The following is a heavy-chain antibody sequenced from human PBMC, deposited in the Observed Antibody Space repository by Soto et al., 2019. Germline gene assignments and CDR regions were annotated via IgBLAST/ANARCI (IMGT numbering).Heavy chain of an antibody. J-gene: IGHJ5*02. D-gene: IGHD6-13*01. CDR1: GYTFTGYY. CDR3: ARLSIEAAGTFDWFDP. Sequence: ASVKVSCKASGYTFTGYYMHWVRQAPGQGLEWMGWINPNSGGTNYAQKFQGRVTMTRGTSISTAYMELSRLRSDDTAVYYCARLSIEAAGTFDWFDPWGQGTLVTVSS. CDR2: INPNSGGT. V-gene: IGHV1-2*02.